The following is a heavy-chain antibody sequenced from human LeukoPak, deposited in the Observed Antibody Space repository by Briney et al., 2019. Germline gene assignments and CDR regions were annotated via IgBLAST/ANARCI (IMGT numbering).Heavy chain of an antibody. J-gene: IGHJ4*02. V-gene: IGHV4-39*01. Sequence: SETLSLTCTVSRGSISSSSYYWGWIRQPPGKGLEWIGSIYYSGSTYYNPSLKSRVTISVDTSKNQFSLKLSSVTAADTAVYYCARIYCSSTSCYWSRIGYFDYWGQGTLVTVSS. D-gene: IGHD2-2*01. CDR2: IYYSGST. CDR3: ARIYCSSTSCYWSRIGYFDY. CDR1: RGSISSSSYY.